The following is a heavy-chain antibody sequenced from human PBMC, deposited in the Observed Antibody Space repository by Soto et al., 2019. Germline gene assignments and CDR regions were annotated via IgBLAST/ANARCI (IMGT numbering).Heavy chain of an antibody. D-gene: IGHD2-8*02. CDR1: GGSISSYY. J-gene: IGHJ6*03. CDR2: ISYSGST. CDR3: ARQSGGYRAYMDV. Sequence: TSETLSLTCTVSGGSISSYYWSWIRQPPGKGLEWIGYISYSGSTNYNPSLRSRVTVSVDTSESQISLKLNSVTAADTAIYYCARQSGGYRAYMDVWAKGTTVPGSS. V-gene: IGHV4-59*01.